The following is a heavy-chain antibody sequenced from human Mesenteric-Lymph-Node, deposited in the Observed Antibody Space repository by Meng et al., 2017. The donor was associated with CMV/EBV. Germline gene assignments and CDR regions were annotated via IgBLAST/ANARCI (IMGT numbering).Heavy chain of an antibody. CDR3: ARDVAAARFDY. D-gene: IGHD6-13*01. CDR1: GFTFSSYA. CDR2: ISYDGSNK. Sequence: GGSLRLSCAASGFTFSSYAMHWVRQAPGKGLEWVAVISYDGSNKYYADSVKGRFTISRDNSKNTLYLQMNSLRAEDTAVYYCARDVAAARFDYWGQGTLVTVSS. J-gene: IGHJ4*02. V-gene: IGHV3-30-3*01.